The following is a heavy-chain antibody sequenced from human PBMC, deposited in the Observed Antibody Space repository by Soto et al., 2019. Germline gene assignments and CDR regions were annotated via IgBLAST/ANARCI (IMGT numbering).Heavy chain of an antibody. CDR3: AKKVTIYAVDPADY. V-gene: IGHV3-23*01. CDR2: MSGSGDDA. CDR1: GFTLSNYG. D-gene: IGHD3-3*01. Sequence: EVQLLESGGGLVQPGGALRLSCAASGFTLSNYGMRWVLQAPGKGLELVSVMSGSGDDAYYADSVKGRFTISRDNSKNMLYLQMNSLRAEDTAVYFCAKKVTIYAVDPADYWGQGTQVAVS. J-gene: IGHJ4*02.